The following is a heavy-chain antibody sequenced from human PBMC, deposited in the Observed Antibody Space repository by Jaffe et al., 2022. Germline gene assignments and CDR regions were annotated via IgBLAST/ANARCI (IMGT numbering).Heavy chain of an antibody. J-gene: IGHJ3*02. Sequence: EVQLVESGGGLVQPGGSLRLSCAASGFTVSSNYMSWVRQAPGKGLEWVSVIYSGGSTYYADSVKGRFTISRDNSKNTLYLQMNSLRAEDTAVYYCARDGYYYDSSGYQEAFDIWGQGTMVTVSS. D-gene: IGHD3-22*01. CDR2: IYSGGST. V-gene: IGHV3-66*02. CDR1: GFTVSSNY. CDR3: ARDGYYYDSSGYQEAFDI.